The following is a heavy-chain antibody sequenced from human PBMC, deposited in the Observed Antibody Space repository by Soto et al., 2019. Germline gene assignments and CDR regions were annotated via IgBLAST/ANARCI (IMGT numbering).Heavy chain of an antibody. D-gene: IGHD3-22*01. J-gene: IGHJ4*02. CDR3: ARDLNFYDSSAGPGY. CDR1: GFTFSSYW. V-gene: IGHV3-7*01. Sequence: GGSLNLSCSASGFTFSSYWMSWVRQAPGKGLEWVANIKQDGSEKYYVDSVKGRFTISRDNAKNSLYLQMNSLRAEDTAVYYCARDLNFYDSSAGPGYWGQGTLVTVSS. CDR2: IKQDGSEK.